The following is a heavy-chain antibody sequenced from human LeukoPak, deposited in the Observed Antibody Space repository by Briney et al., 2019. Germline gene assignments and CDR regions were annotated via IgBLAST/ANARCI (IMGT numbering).Heavy chain of an antibody. CDR1: GFTFSSYS. CDR3: ARDSDSSGYYTQRYAFDI. V-gene: IGHV3-21*01. CDR2: ISGSSSYI. Sequence: GGSLRLSCAASGFTFSSYSMNWVRQAPGKGLEWVSSISGSSSYIYYADSVKGRFTISRDNAKNSLYLQMNSLRAEDTAVYYCARDSDSSGYYTQRYAFDIWGQGTMVTVSS. J-gene: IGHJ3*02. D-gene: IGHD3-22*01.